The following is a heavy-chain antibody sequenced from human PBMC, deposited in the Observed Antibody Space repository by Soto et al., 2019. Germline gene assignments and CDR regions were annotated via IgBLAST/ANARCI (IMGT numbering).Heavy chain of an antibody. CDR1: GFTFDDYA. D-gene: IGHD1-20*01. V-gene: IGHV3-9*01. Sequence: DVQLVESGGGLVQPGRSLRLSCAASGFTFDDYAMHWVRQAPGKGLEWVSGISWNSGSIGYADSVKGRFTISRDNAKNSLYLQMNSLRAEDTALYYCAKGYQPKAAFRGWFDPWGQGTLVTVSS. CDR3: AKGYQPKAAFRGWFDP. CDR2: ISWNSGSI. J-gene: IGHJ5*02.